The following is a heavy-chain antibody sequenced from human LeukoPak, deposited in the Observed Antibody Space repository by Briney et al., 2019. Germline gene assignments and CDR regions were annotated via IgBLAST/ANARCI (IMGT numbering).Heavy chain of an antibody. V-gene: IGHV3-53*01. CDR1: GFTVSSNY. D-gene: IGHD3-16*02. CDR2: IHSGGST. Sequence: GGSLRLSCAASGFTVSSNYMSWVRQAPGKGLEWVSVIHSGGSTYYADSVKGRFTISRDNSKNTLYLQMNSLRAEDTAVYYCARGYDYVWGSYRYVLDYWGQGTLVTVSS. J-gene: IGHJ4*02. CDR3: ARGYDYVWGSYRYVLDY.